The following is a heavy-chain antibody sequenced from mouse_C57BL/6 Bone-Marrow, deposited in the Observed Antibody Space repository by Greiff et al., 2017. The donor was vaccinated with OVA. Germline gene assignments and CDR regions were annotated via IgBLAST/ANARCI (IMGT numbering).Heavy chain of an antibody. CDR2: IWTGGGT. CDR1: GFSLTSYA. V-gene: IGHV2-9-1*01. J-gene: IGHJ2*01. CDR3: ARTPIITTVGYYFDY. Sequence: VKVVESGPGLVAPSQSLSITCTVSGFSLTSYAISWVRQPPGKGLEWLGVIWTGGGTNYNSALKSRLSISKDNSKSQVFLKMNSLQTDDTARYYCARTPIITTVGYYFDYWGQGTTLTVSS. D-gene: IGHD1-1*01.